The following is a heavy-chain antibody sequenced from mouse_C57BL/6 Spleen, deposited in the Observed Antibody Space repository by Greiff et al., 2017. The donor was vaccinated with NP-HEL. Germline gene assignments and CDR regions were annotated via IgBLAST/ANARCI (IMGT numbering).Heavy chain of an antibody. CDR1: GYTFTSYW. CDR2: IHPNSGST. D-gene: IGHD1-1*01. Sequence: QVQLQQPGAELVKPGASVKLSCKASGYTFTSYWMHWVKQRPGQGLEWIGMIHPNSGSTNYNEKFKSKATLTVDKSSSTAYMQLSSLTSEDSAVYYCARSTVVADPYYFDYWGQGTTLTVSS. CDR3: ARSTVVADPYYFDY. V-gene: IGHV1-64*01. J-gene: IGHJ2*01.